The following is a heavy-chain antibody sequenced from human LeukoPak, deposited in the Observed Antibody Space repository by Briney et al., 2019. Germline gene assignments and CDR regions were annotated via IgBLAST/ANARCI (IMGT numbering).Heavy chain of an antibody. D-gene: IGHD2-2*01. Sequence: ASVKVSCKASGYTFTSYDINWVRQATGQGLEWMGWMNPNSGDTGYAQKFQGRVTITRNTSISTAYMELSSLRSEDTAVYYCARGLEGYCSSTSCYYYYYMDVWGKGTTVTVSS. V-gene: IGHV1-8*03. J-gene: IGHJ6*03. CDR3: ARGLEGYCSSTSCYYYYYMDV. CDR2: MNPNSGDT. CDR1: GYTFTSYD.